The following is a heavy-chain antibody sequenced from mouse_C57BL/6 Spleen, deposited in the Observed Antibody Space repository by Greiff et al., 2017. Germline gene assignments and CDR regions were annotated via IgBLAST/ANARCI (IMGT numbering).Heavy chain of an antibody. J-gene: IGHJ3*01. Sequence: QVQLQQPGAELVRPGSSVKLSCKASGYTFTSYWMDWVKQRPGQGLEWIGNIYPSDSETHYNQKFKDKAKLTVDKSSSTAYMQLSSLTSEDSAVYYCARFTTVVAPGAYWGQGTLVTVSA. CDR1: GYTFTSYW. D-gene: IGHD1-1*01. V-gene: IGHV1-61*01. CDR2: IYPSDSET. CDR3: ARFTTVVAPGAY.